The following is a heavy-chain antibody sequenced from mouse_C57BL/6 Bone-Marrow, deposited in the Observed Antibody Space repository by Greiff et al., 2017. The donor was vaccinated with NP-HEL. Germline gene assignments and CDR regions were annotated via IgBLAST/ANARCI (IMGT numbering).Heavy chain of an antibody. CDR3: ARNYYGSSYYYAMDY. Sequence: QVQLQQSGPELVKPGASVKISCKASGYAFSSSWMNWVKLRPGKGLEWIGRIYPGDGDTNYNGKFKGKATLTADKSSSTAYMQLSSLTSEDSAVYFCARNYYGSSYYYAMDYWGQGTSVTVSS. J-gene: IGHJ4*01. CDR1: GYAFSSSW. V-gene: IGHV1-82*01. CDR2: IYPGDGDT. D-gene: IGHD1-1*01.